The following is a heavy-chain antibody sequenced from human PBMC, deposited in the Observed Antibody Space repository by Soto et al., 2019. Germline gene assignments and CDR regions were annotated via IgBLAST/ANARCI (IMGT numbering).Heavy chain of an antibody. CDR1: GFTFSSYA. J-gene: IGHJ3*01. CDR2: ISGSGGST. Sequence: EVQLLESGGGLVQPGGSLRLSCAASGFTFSSYAMSWVRQAPGKGLAWVSAISGSGGSTYYADSVKGRFTLSRDNSKNTLERQMNSRRAEDTAVDYCARGVHAFDLRGQGTMVTDSS. CDR3: ARGVHAFDL. D-gene: IGHD3-16*01. V-gene: IGHV3-23*01.